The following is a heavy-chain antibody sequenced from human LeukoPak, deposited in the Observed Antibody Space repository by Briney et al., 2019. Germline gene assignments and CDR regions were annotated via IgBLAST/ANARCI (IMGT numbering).Heavy chain of an antibody. D-gene: IGHD3-3*01. CDR2: ITYDGST. Sequence: PSETLSLTCAVFGGSFDGYYWSWIRQPPGKGLEWIGEITYDGSTNYNLSLKSRVTISVDTSKIQFTLDLSSVTATDTAVYYCARGLASGYPPIPFDYWGQGTQVTVSS. J-gene: IGHJ4*02. CDR3: ARGLASGYPPIPFDY. V-gene: IGHV4-34*01. CDR1: GGSFDGYY.